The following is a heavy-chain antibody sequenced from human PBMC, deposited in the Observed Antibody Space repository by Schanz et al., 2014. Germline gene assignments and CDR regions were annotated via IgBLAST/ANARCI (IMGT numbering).Heavy chain of an antibody. CDR1: GFTFSSYA. J-gene: IGHJ4*02. D-gene: IGHD6-13*01. V-gene: IGHV3-23*04. CDR2: ISGSGGST. Sequence: EVQLVESGGGVVRPGGSLRLSCAASGFTFSSYAMSWVRQAPGKGLEWVSAISGSGGSTYYADSVKGRFTISRDNAKNSLYLLMNSLRAEDTAVYYCAKSQGSSFDSWGQGTLVTVSS. CDR3: AKSQGSSFDS.